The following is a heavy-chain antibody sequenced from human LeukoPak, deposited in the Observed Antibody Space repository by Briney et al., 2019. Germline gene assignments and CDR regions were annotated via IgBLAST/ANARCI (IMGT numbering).Heavy chain of an antibody. D-gene: IGHD1-26*01. V-gene: IGHV3-30*02. Sequence: GGSLRLSCATSAFTFRSYGMHWVRQAPDKGLEWVAFIRYDGSNKYYADSVKGRFTISRDNSKNTLYLQMNSLRAEDTAVYYCARQLLVLIAFDIWGQGTMVTVSS. CDR2: IRYDGSNK. CDR3: ARQLLVLIAFDI. J-gene: IGHJ3*02. CDR1: AFTFRSYG.